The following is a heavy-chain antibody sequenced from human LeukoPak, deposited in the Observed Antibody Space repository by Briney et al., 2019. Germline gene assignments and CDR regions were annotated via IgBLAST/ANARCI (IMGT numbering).Heavy chain of an antibody. CDR3: ARHKFRGGEIYDY. D-gene: IGHD3-16*01. J-gene: IGHJ4*02. Sequence: PSETLSLTCTVSGGSISSYYWSWIRQPPGKGLEWIGYIHYSGSTNYNPSLKSRVTISVDTSKNQFSLKLSSVTAADTAVYYCARHKFRGGEIYDYWGQGTLVTVSS. V-gene: IGHV4-59*08. CDR1: GGSISSYY. CDR2: IHYSGST.